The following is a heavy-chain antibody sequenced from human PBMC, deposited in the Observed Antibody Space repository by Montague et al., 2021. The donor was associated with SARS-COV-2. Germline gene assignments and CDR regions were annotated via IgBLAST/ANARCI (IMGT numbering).Heavy chain of an antibody. CDR2: INHSRST. Sequence: SETLSLTCAVSGGSFSGYYWCWIRQPPGKGLEWIGEINHSRSTNYNSSPKSRVTISVYTSKNQFSLKLSSVTAADTAVYYCAIPMVRGFSRAFDIRGRGTMVPVSS. J-gene: IGHJ3*02. CDR1: GGSFSGYY. V-gene: IGHV4-34*01. D-gene: IGHD3-10*01. CDR3: AIPMVRGFSRAFDI.